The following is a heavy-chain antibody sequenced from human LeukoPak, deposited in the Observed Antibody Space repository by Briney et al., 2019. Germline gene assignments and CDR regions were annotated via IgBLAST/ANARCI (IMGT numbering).Heavy chain of an antibody. CDR3: ARVGPAATYYYYGMDV. J-gene: IGHJ6*02. D-gene: IGHD2-2*01. CDR2: IYPGDSDT. CDR1: GYSFTSYW. Sequence: GESLKISCKGSGYSFTSYWIGWVRQMHGKGLEGMGIIYPGDSDTRYSPSFQGQVTISADKSISTAYLQWSSLKASDTAMYYCARVGPAATYYYYGMDVWGQGTTVTVSS. V-gene: IGHV5-51*01.